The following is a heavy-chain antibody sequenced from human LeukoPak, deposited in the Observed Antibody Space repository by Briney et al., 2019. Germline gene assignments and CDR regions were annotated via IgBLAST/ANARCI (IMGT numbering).Heavy chain of an antibody. J-gene: IGHJ4*02. V-gene: IGHV1-46*01. D-gene: IGHD3-22*01. CDR3: ARAYYESSAYRHAVYFDY. Sequence: ASGKVSCKASGYTFTSYGISWVRQAPGQGLEWMGIINPSDDSTRYAQKFQGRVTMTKDTSTNTVYMHLSSLSSDDTAVYYCARAYYESSAYRHAVYFDYWGQGTLVTVSS. CDR1: GYTFTSYG. CDR2: INPSDDST.